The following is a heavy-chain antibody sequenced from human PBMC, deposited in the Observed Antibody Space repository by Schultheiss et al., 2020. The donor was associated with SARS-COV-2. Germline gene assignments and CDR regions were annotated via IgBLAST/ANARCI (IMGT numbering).Heavy chain of an antibody. CDR2: ISSSSSYI. D-gene: IGHD6-13*01. Sequence: GESLKISCAASGFTFSSYSMNWVRQAPGKGLEWVSSISSSSSYIYYADSVKGRFTISRDNSKNTLYLQMGSLRAEDMAVYYCAREGRYSSSWYNYWGQGTLVTVSS. CDR3: AREGRYSSSWYNY. CDR1: GFTFSSYS. V-gene: IGHV3-21*01. J-gene: IGHJ4*02.